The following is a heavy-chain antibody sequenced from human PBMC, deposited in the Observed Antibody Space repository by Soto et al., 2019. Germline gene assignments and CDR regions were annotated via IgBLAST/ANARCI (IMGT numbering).Heavy chain of an antibody. CDR1: GYTFTSYY. CDR2: INPSGGST. CDR3: ARDGYSSGWYGGGSENWFDP. D-gene: IGHD6-19*01. J-gene: IGHJ5*02. Sequence: ASVKVSCKASGYTFTSYYMHWVRQAPGQGLEWMGIINPSGGSTSYAQKFQGRVTMTRDTSTSTVYMELSSLRSEDTAVYYCARDGYSSGWYGGGSENWFDPWGQGTLVTVSS. V-gene: IGHV1-46*01.